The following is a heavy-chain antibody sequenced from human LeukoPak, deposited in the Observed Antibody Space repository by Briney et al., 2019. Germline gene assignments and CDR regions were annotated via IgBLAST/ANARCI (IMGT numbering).Heavy chain of an antibody. J-gene: IGHJ6*02. D-gene: IGHD3-3*01. CDR1: GFTFSSYA. CDR2: ISGSGGST. Sequence: GGSLRLSCAASGFTFSSYAMSWVRQAPGKGLEWVSAISGSGGSTYYADSVKGRFTISRDNSKNTLYLQMNSLRADDTAVYYCATHYDFWSPDYYYYGMDVWGQGTTVTVSS. CDR3: ATHYDFWSPDYYYYGMDV. V-gene: IGHV3-23*01.